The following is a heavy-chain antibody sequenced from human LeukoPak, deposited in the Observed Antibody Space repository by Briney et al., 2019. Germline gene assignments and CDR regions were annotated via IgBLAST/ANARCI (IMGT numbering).Heavy chain of an antibody. CDR3: ARQFPRDYYYGMDV. CDR2: INHSGST. V-gene: IGHV4-34*01. J-gene: IGHJ6*02. Sequence: PSETLSLTRAVYGGSFSGYYWSWIRQPPGKGLEWIGEINHSGSTNYNPSLKSRVTISVDTSKNQFSLKLSSVTAADTAVYYCARQFPRDYYYGMDVWGQGTTVTVSS. CDR1: GGSFSGYY.